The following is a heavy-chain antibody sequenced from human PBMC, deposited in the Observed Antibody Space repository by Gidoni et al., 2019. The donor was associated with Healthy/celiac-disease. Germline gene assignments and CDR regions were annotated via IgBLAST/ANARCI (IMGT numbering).Heavy chain of an antibody. J-gene: IGHJ1*01. CDR1: GFTFSSYA. CDR2: ISGSGGST. CDR3: AKADLVGATPLLNFQH. D-gene: IGHD1-26*01. V-gene: IGHV3-23*01. Sequence: EVQLLESGGGLVQPGGSLRLSCAASGFTFSSYAMSWVRQAPGKGLECVSAISGSGGSTYYADSVKGRFTISRDNSKNTLYLQMNSLRAEDTAVYYCAKADLVGATPLLNFQHWGQGTLVTVSS.